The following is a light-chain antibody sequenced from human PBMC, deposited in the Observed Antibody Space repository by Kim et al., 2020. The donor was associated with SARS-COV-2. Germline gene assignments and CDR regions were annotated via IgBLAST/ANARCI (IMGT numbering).Light chain of an antibody. V-gene: IGLV8-61*01. CDR1: PGPVCSSSY. Sequence: GTGTPDCGLRPGPVCSSSYPCWKQKTPGQAPRTLIYNTNTRSSGVPDRFSGSILGNKAALTITGAQADDECDYYCVIYISSGIWVFGGGTQLTVL. J-gene: IGLJ3*02. CDR3: VIYISSGIWV. CDR2: NTN.